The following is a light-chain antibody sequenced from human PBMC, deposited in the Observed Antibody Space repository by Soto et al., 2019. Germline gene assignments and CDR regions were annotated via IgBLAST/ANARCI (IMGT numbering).Light chain of an antibody. V-gene: IGKV3-11*01. J-gene: IGKJ5*01. CDR2: DAS. CDR3: QQRSNWPIT. CDR1: QTINTF. Sequence: EIVLTQSPPTLSLSPGERATLSCRASQTINTFLAWYQQKPGQAPRLLIYDASDRATGIPVRFSDSGSGTDFTLTISSLEPEDFAIYYCQQRSNWPITFGQGTRLESK.